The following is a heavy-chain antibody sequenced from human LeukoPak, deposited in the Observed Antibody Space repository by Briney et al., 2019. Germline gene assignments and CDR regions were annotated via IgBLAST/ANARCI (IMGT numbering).Heavy chain of an antibody. CDR1: GFPFSDHE. Sequence: GGSLRLSCAASGFPFSDHEMNRVRQAPGKGLEWVSYISSSGSDKYYPDSVKGRFTISRDNAKNSLYLQMNSLRAEDTAVYYCARRTHGAFAIWGQGTKVTVSS. J-gene: IGHJ3*02. CDR3: ARRTHGAFAI. CDR2: ISSSGSDK. V-gene: IGHV3-48*03. D-gene: IGHD5-24*01.